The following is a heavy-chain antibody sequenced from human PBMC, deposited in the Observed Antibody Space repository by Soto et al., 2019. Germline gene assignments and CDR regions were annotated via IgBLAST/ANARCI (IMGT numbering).Heavy chain of an antibody. V-gene: IGHV1-69*01. D-gene: IGHD3-22*01. Sequence: QVHLLLQSGAAVKKPGSSVKVSCKASGGTPSNSAISWVRKAPGQGLEWMGGIIPVFGLVKYAQNFQGRVTITADESTNTAYMELSSLRPEDTAVYYCAGGRIVVVGSRAYYGMDVWGQGTTVTVSS. CDR2: IIPVFGLV. CDR3: AGGRIVVVGSRAYYGMDV. CDR1: GGTPSNSA. J-gene: IGHJ6*02.